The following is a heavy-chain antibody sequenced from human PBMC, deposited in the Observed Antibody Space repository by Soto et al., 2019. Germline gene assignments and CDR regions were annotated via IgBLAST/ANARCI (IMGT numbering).Heavy chain of an antibody. CDR1: GFTFSSYW. Sequence: PGGSLRLSCAASGFTFSSYWMHWVRRAPGKGLVWVSRINSDGSSTSYADSVKGRFTISRDNAKNTLYLQMNSLRAEDTAVYYCARGTIFGVVIPNWFDPWGQGTLVTVSS. CDR3: ARGTIFGVVIPNWFDP. V-gene: IGHV3-74*01. J-gene: IGHJ5*02. D-gene: IGHD3-3*01. CDR2: INSDGSST.